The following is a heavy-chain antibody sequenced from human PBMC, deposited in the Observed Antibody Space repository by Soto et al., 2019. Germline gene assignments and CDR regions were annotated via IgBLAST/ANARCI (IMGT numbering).Heavy chain of an antibody. J-gene: IGHJ4*02. CDR2: ISGTGGST. CDR1: GFTFSSYA. CDR3: ARAMANFDY. V-gene: IGHV3-23*01. Sequence: PWGSLRLSCAVSGFTFSSYAMSWVRQAPGKGLEWLSAISGTGGSTYYADSVKGRFTISRDNSKNTLYLQMNSLRAEDTAAYYCARAMANFDYRGQGTLVTVSS.